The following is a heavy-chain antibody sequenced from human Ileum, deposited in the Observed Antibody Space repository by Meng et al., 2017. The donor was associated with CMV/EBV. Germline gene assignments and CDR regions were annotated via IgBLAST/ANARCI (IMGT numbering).Heavy chain of an antibody. CDR1: GGSITSGNYY. CDR3: VRQVVAASFDY. J-gene: IGHJ4*02. D-gene: IGHD2-15*01. V-gene: IGHV4-30-4*08. Sequence: QVPPPWSGPGLVKPSQTLSLTCTVSGGSITSGNYYWSWIRQPPGRGLEWIGYIYYSGSPYYKPSLKSRVTISLDTSKNQFSLNLRSVTATDSAVYYCVRQVVAASFDYWGQGALVTVSS. CDR2: IYYSGSP.